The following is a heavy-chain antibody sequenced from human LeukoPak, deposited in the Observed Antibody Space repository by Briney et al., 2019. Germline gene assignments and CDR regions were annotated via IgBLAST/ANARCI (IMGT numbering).Heavy chain of an antibody. V-gene: IGHV4-34*01. CDR3: AQYPRILSMVRGVSISEFYA. Sequence: SETLSLTCAVYGGSFSDYYWSWIRQPPGKGLEWIGEINHSGSTNYNPSLKSRITMSVDTSKNQFSLKLSSVTAADTAVYYCAQYPRILSMVRGVSISEFYAWGPGTLVTVSS. D-gene: IGHD3-10*01. CDR2: INHSGST. J-gene: IGHJ5*02. CDR1: GGSFSDYY.